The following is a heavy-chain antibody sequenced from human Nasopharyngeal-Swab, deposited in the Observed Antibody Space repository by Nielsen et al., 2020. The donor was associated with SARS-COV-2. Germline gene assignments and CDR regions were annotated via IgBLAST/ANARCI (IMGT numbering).Heavy chain of an antibody. J-gene: IGHJ6*02. D-gene: IGHD1-1*01. CDR2: TYYGSKRYT. CDR1: GDSVSSTSTG. Sequence: SETLSLTCAISGDSVSSTSTGWNWIRQSPSRGLEWLGRTYYGSKRYTDYAVSVKSRITINAGTSKNQFSLQLNSVNPEDTAVYYCARGYLKSGMDVWGQGTTVTVSS. CDR3: ARGYLKSGMDV. V-gene: IGHV6-1*01.